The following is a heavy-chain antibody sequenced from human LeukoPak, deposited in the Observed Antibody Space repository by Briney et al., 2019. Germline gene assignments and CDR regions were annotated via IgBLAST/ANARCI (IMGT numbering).Heavy chain of an antibody. CDR2: NGSST. Sequence: GGSLRLSCAASGFTFSSYWMHWVSHAPGKGLVGVSRNGSSTSYADSVKGRFTISRDSAKNTLYLQLSTLRAEDTSVYYCARDRNTGSSYESLFEYWGQGSLVTVSS. V-gene: IGHV3-74*01. D-gene: IGHD1-26*01. J-gene: IGHJ4*02. CDR1: GFTFSSYW. CDR3: ARDRNTGSSYESLFEY.